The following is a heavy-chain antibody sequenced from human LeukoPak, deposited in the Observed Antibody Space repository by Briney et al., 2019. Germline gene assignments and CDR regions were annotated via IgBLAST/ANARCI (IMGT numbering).Heavy chain of an antibody. CDR3: ARRSAGGLRFDQ. D-gene: IGHD2-15*01. CDR2: VHSSGTA. V-gene: IGHV4-59*08. J-gene: IGHJ4*02. Sequence: PSETLSLTCAVSGASISISYWNWIRQPPGKGLEWIGYVHSSGTANYNPSLKSRVTMFADTSKNQFFLNVSSVTAADTAIYYRARRSAGGLRFDQWGQGSLVTVSS. CDR1: GASISISY.